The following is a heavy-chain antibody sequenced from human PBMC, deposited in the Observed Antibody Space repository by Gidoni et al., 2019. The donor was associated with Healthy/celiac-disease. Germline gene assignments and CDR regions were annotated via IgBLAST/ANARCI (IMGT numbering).Heavy chain of an antibody. J-gene: IGHJ5*02. CDR1: GFTFRTYS. Sequence: QVQLVESGGGVVQPGRSLRLSFAASGFTFRTYSMPWFRPAPGKGLEWVAVISYDGSNKYYADSVKGRFTISRDNSKNTLYLQMNSLRAEDTAVYYCARGYLGYCSSTSCPVYNWFDPWGQGTLVTVSS. CDR3: ARGYLGYCSSTSCPVYNWFDP. D-gene: IGHD2-2*01. V-gene: IGHV3-30-3*01. CDR2: ISYDGSNK.